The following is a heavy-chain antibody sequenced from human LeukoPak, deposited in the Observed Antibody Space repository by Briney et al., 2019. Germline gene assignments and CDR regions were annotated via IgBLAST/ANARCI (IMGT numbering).Heavy chain of an antibody. Sequence: GGSLRLSCAASGFSFSNYGMHWVRQAPGKGLEWVAVISYDGSNKYYADSVKGRFTISRDNSKNTLYLQMNSLRAEDTAVYYCVKGEYFGSGTSLFDYWGQGTLVTVSS. CDR3: VKGEYFGSGTSLFDY. CDR2: ISYDGSNK. J-gene: IGHJ4*02. D-gene: IGHD3-10*01. V-gene: IGHV3-30*18. CDR1: GFSFSNYG.